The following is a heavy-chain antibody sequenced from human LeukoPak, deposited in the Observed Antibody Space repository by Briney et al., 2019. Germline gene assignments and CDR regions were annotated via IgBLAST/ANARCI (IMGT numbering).Heavy chain of an antibody. J-gene: IGHJ3*02. CDR1: RYTFSSYD. CDR3: ARVPRTAVAI. V-gene: IGHV1-8*01. Sequence: ASVKVSCKASRYTFSSYDINWVRQATGQGLEWMGYMNPNSGNTGYAQKFQGRVTMTRNTSISTAYMELSSLRSEDTAVYYCARVPRTAVAIWGQGTMVTVSS. D-gene: IGHD6-19*01. CDR2: MNPNSGNT.